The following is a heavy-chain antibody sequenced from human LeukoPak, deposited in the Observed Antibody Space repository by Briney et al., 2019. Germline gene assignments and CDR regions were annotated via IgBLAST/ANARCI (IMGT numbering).Heavy chain of an antibody. Sequence: ASVKVSCKASGYTFTSYYMHWVRQAPGQGLEWMGIINPSGGSTSYAQKFQGRATMTRDTSTSTVYMELSSLRSEDTAVFYCAREWGNKGFDYWGQGTLVTVSP. D-gene: IGHD7-27*01. CDR1: GYTFTSYY. V-gene: IGHV1-46*01. CDR3: AREWGNKGFDY. J-gene: IGHJ4*02. CDR2: INPSGGST.